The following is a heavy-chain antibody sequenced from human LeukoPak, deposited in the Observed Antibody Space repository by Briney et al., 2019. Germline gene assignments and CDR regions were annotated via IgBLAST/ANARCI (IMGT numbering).Heavy chain of an antibody. V-gene: IGHV3-66*01. Sequence: GGSLRLSCAASGFTVTSNHMNWVRQAPGKGLEWVSIIYTGGTTHYADSLKDRFTISRDDSINTLYLQMNSLRAEDTAVYYCARDDGSYGVDYWGQGTLVTVSS. CDR1: GFTVTSNH. J-gene: IGHJ4*02. D-gene: IGHD1-26*01. CDR3: ARDDGSYGVDY. CDR2: IYTGGTT.